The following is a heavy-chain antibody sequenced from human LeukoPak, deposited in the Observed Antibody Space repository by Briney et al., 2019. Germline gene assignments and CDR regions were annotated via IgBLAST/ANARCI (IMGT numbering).Heavy chain of an antibody. D-gene: IGHD6-13*01. Sequence: GWSLRLSCPASLFTLISYEMNWVRQAPAKGREGVSYISSSGSTIYYADSVKDRFTISRDNAKNSLYLPINTLRADDTAVYSCSRDMPQPGIAAAGPGGFDYWGQGTLVTVSS. CDR3: SRDMPQPGIAAAGPGGFDY. CDR2: ISSSGSTI. V-gene: IGHV3-48*03. CDR1: LFTLISYE. J-gene: IGHJ4*02.